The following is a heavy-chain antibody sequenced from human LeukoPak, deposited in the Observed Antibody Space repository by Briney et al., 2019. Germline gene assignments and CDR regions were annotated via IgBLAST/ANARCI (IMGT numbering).Heavy chain of an antibody. J-gene: IGHJ4*02. CDR1: GGTFSSYA. V-gene: IGHV1-69*13. D-gene: IGHD2-21*01. Sequence: SVKVSCKASGGTFSSYAISWVRQAPGQGLEWMGGIIPIFGTANYAQKFQGRVTITADESTSTAYMELSSLRSEDTAVYYCARSAIERGLLDYWGQGTLVTVSS. CDR3: ARSAIERGLLDY. CDR2: IIPIFGTA.